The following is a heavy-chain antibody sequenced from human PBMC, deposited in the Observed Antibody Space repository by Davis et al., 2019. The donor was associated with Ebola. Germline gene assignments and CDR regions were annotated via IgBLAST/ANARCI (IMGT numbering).Heavy chain of an antibody. J-gene: IGHJ6*02. Sequence: SETLSLTCTVSGGSISSYYWSWIRQPPGKGLEWIGYIYYSGSTNYNPSLKSRVTISVEPSKNQFSPKLSSVTAADTAVYYCARGRAYYGSGSYYRGYGMDVWGQGTTVTVSS. V-gene: IGHV4-59*01. D-gene: IGHD3-10*01. CDR1: GGSISSYY. CDR2: IYYSGST. CDR3: ARGRAYYGSGSYYRGYGMDV.